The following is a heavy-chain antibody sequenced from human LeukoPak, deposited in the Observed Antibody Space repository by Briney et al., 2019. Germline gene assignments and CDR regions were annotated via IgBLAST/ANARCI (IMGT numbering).Heavy chain of an antibody. CDR3: ARGRVARYRYGLPAPFSFDF. D-gene: IGHD5-18*01. CDR2: PYDSENT. V-gene: IGHV4-59*01. CDR1: GDSISYGY. J-gene: IGHJ4*02. Sequence: SETLSLTCIVSGDSISYGYWSWLRQPPGRGLEWIGHPYDSENTNYSPSLMSRVTISVDTSRNQFSLKMTSVTAADTALYYCARGRVARYRYGLPAPFSFDFWGQGILVSVSS.